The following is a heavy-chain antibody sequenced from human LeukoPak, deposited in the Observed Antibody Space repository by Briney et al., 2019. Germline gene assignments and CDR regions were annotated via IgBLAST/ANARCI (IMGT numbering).Heavy chain of an antibody. V-gene: IGHV4-39*01. CDR1: GGSISSSSYY. CDR2: IYYSGST. J-gene: IGHJ4*02. Sequence: PSETLSLTCTVSGGSISSSSYYWGWIRQPPGTGLEWIGSIYYSGSTYYNPSLKSRVTISVDTSKNQFSLKLSSVTAADTAVYYCARQAVIAAAFDYWGQGTLVTVSS. CDR3: ARQAVIAAAFDY. D-gene: IGHD2-15*01.